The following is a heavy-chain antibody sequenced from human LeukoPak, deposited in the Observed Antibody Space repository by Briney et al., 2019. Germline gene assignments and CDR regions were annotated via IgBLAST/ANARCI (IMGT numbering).Heavy chain of an antibody. Sequence: PGGSLRLSCAASGFTFSSYGMHWVRQAPGKGLEWVAVISYDGSNKYYADSVKGRFTISRDNSKNTLYLQMNSLRAEDTAVYYCAARSQWELFSFDYWGQGTLVTVSS. CDR1: GFTFSSYG. CDR2: ISYDGSNK. D-gene: IGHD1-26*01. CDR3: AARSQWELFSFDY. V-gene: IGHV3-30*03. J-gene: IGHJ4*02.